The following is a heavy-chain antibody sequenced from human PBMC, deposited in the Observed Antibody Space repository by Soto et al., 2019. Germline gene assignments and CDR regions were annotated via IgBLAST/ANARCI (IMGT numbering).Heavy chain of an antibody. CDR3: ARRHYGRWFDP. Sequence: SETLSLTCTVSGGSISSSSYYWGWIRQPPGKGLEWIGSIYYSGSTYYNPSLKSRVTISVDTSKNQFSLKLSSVTAADTAVYYCARRHYGRWFDPWGQGTLVTVSS. CDR2: IYYSGST. D-gene: IGHD4-17*01. J-gene: IGHJ5*02. V-gene: IGHV4-39*01. CDR1: GGSISSSSYY.